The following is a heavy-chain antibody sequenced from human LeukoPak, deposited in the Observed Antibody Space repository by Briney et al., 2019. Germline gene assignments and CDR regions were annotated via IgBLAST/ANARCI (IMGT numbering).Heavy chain of an antibody. CDR3: ARGSIAVAGTEDY. V-gene: IGHV3-21*01. Sequence: PGGSLRLSCAASGFTFSSYSMNWVRQAPGKGLEWVSSISSSSSHIYYADSVKGRFTISRDNAKNSLYLQMNSLRAEDTAVYYCARGSIAVAGTEDYWGQGTLVTVSS. CDR2: ISSSSSHI. CDR1: GFTFSSYS. D-gene: IGHD6-19*01. J-gene: IGHJ4*02.